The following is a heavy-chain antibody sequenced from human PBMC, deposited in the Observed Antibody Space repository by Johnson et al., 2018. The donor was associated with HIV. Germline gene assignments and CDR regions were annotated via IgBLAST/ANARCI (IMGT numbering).Heavy chain of an antibody. J-gene: IGHJ3*02. CDR2: IWYDGSNK. D-gene: IGHD6-13*01. V-gene: IGHV3-30*19. CDR3: ARDRLFGSSWYGVGAFDI. Sequence: QVQLVESGGGVVQPGRSLRLSCAASGFTFSSYGMHWVRQAPGKGLEWVAVIWYDGSNKYYADSVKGRFTISRDNSKNTLYLQMNSLRAEDTAVYYCARDRLFGSSWYGVGAFDIWGQGTMVTVSS. CDR1: GFTFSSYG.